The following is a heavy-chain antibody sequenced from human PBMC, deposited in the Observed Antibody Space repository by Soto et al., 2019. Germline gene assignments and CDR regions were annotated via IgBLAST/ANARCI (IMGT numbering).Heavy chain of an antibody. CDR3: AKDLFYCSSTSCYGSGALDI. CDR2: ISGSGGST. D-gene: IGHD2-2*01. V-gene: IGHV3-23*01. J-gene: IGHJ3*02. CDR1: GFTFSSYA. Sequence: EVQLLESGGGLVQPGGSLRLSCAASGFTFSSYAMSWVRQAPGKGLEWVSAISGSGGSTYYADSVKGRFTISRDNSKNTLYLQMNSLRAEDTAVYYCAKDLFYCSSTSCYGSGALDIWGQGTMVTVSS.